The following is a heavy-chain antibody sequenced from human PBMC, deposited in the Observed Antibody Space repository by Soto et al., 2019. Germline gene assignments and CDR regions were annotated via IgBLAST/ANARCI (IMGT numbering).Heavy chain of an antibody. Sequence: ASVKVSCKASGGTFSSYAISWVRQAPGQGLEWMGGIIPIFGTANYAQKLQGRVTMTTDTSTSTAYMELRSLRSDDTAVYYCARDIAVAGNNWFDPWGQGTLVTVSS. CDR2: IIPIFGTA. CDR1: GGTFSSYA. V-gene: IGHV1-69*05. J-gene: IGHJ5*02. CDR3: ARDIAVAGNNWFDP. D-gene: IGHD6-19*01.